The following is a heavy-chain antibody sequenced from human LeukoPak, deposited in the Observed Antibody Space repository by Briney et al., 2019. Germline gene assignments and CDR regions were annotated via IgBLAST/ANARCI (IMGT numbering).Heavy chain of an antibody. CDR1: GFTFSDYY. CDR3: ARDLPTSSYYYYGMDV. D-gene: IGHD2/OR15-2a*01. Sequence: GGSLRLSCAASGFTFSDYYMSWIRQAPGKGLEWVSYISSSGSTIYYADSVKGRFTISRDNAKDSLYLQMNSLRAEDTAVYYCARDLPTSSYYYYGMDVWGQGTTVTVSS. V-gene: IGHV3-11*01. CDR2: ISSSGSTI. J-gene: IGHJ6*02.